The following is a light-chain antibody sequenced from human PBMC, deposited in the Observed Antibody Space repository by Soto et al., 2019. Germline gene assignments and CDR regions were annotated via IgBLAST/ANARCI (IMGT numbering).Light chain of an antibody. CDR3: SSYISSSTPYV. CDR2: DVS. V-gene: IGLV2-14*01. J-gene: IGLJ1*01. Sequence: QSVLTQPASVSGSPGQSITIPCIGTSSDVGGYNYVSWYQQHPGKAPKLMIYDVSNRPSGVSNRFSGSKSGNTASLTISGLQADDEADYYCSSYISSSTPYVFGTGTKVTVL. CDR1: SSDVGGYNY.